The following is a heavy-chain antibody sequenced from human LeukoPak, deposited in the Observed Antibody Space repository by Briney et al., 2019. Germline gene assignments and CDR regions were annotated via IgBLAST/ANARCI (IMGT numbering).Heavy chain of an antibody. V-gene: IGHV3-23*01. J-gene: IGHJ4*02. D-gene: IGHD6-19*01. Sequence: GGTLRLSCAASGFTFSSYGMSWVRQAPGKGLEWVSAISGSGGSTYYADSVKGRFTISRDNSKNTLYLQMNSLRAEDTAVYYCAKTCTGYSSGWYPNADFDYWGQGTLVTVSS. CDR2: ISGSGGST. CDR1: GFTFSSYG. CDR3: AKTCTGYSSGWYPNADFDY.